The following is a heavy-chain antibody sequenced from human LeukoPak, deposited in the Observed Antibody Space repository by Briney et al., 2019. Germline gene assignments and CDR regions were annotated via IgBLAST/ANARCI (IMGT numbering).Heavy chain of an antibody. J-gene: IGHJ4*02. CDR2: ISSGSTYT. D-gene: IGHD4-23*01. V-gene: IGHV3-11*05. Sequence: KPSETLSLTCAVYGGSFSGYYWSWIRQAPGKRLEWVSYISSGSTYTNYADSVEGRFTISRDNAKNSLYLQMNSLRAEDTAVYYCARGDYGGDYFDYWGQGTLVTVSS. CDR1: GGSFSGYY. CDR3: ARGDYGGDYFDY.